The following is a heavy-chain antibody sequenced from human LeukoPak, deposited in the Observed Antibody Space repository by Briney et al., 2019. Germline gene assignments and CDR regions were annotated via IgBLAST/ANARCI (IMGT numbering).Heavy chain of an antibody. CDR3: ARRRHYYYGSGSYYNGRGGLDY. Sequence: SETLSLTCAVYGGSFSGYYWSWIRQPPGKGLERIGEINHSGSTNYNPSLKSRVTISVDTSKNQFSLKLSSVTAADTAVYYCARRRHYYYGSGSYYNGRGGLDYWGQGTLVTVSS. CDR2: INHSGST. CDR1: GGSFSGYY. V-gene: IGHV4-34*01. J-gene: IGHJ4*02. D-gene: IGHD3-10*01.